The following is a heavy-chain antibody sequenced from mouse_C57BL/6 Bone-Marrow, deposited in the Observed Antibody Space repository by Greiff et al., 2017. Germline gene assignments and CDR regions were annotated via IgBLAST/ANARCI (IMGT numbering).Heavy chain of an antibody. D-gene: IGHD4-1*01. V-gene: IGHV1-55*01. CDR3: ARAGPLGRIFDY. Sequence: QVQLQQPGAELVKPGASVKMSCKASGYTFTSYWITWVKQRPGPGLEWIGDIYPTSGRTNYKEKFKSKAILTVDTSSNTAYMQLSSLTSEDSAVFYCARAGPLGRIFDYWGQGTTLTVSA. CDR2: IYPTSGRT. CDR1: GYTFTSYW. J-gene: IGHJ2*01.